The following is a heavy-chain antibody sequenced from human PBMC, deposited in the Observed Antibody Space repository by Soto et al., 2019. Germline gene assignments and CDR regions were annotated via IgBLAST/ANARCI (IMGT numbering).Heavy chain of an antibody. CDR1: GFTVSSNY. Sequence: EVQLVESGGGLVQPGGSLRLSCAASGFTVSSNYMSWVRQAPGKGLEWVSVIYSGGSTYYADSVKGRFTISRHNSKNTRYLQMNSLRAEDTAVYYCARANYGDYVGVDVWGQGTTVTVSS. V-gene: IGHV3-53*04. CDR2: IYSGGST. CDR3: ARANYGDYVGVDV. D-gene: IGHD4-17*01. J-gene: IGHJ6*02.